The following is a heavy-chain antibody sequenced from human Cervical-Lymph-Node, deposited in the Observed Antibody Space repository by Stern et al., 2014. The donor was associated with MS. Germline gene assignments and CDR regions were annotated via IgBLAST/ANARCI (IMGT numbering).Heavy chain of an antibody. CDR3: VRGFVGSIGFFDY. D-gene: IGHD5-12*01. CDR1: GDTFRRYA. CDR2: IIPVVGTS. J-gene: IGHJ4*02. Sequence: QVQLVQSGAEVKKPGSSVKVSCKPSGDTFRRYAFNWVRQAPGQGLEWMGGIIPVVGTSKFAQRFQGRLTVTADEPTSTVYMELSNLRSDDAAVYYCVRGFVGSIGFFDYWGQGTLVIVSS. V-gene: IGHV1-69*01.